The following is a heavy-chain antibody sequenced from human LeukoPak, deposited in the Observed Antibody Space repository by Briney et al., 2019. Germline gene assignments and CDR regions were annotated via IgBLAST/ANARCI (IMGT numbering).Heavy chain of an antibody. Sequence: ASVKVSCKASGYRFTNYGISWVRQAPGQGLQWMGWISTYNTNTNYAQKLQGRVTMTTDTSTSTAYMELRSLRSDDTAVYYCARDESSGSYGPNLDYWDQGTLVTVSS. D-gene: IGHD1-26*01. CDR3: ARDESSGSYGPNLDY. V-gene: IGHV1-18*01. CDR2: ISTYNTNT. J-gene: IGHJ4*02. CDR1: GYRFTNYG.